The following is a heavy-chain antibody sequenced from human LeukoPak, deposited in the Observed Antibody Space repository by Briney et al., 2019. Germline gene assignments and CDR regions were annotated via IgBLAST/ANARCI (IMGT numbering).Heavy chain of an antibody. J-gene: IGHJ4*02. V-gene: IGHV1-69*05. Sequence: SVKVSCKASGGTFSSYAISWVRQAPGQGLEWMGRIIPIFGTANYAQKFQGRVTNTTDESTSTAYMELSSLRSEDTAVYYCARELGWLREDDYPNYFDYWGQGTLVTVSS. CDR3: ARELGWLREDDYPNYFDY. CDR2: IIPIFGTA. D-gene: IGHD5-12*01. CDR1: GGTFSSYA.